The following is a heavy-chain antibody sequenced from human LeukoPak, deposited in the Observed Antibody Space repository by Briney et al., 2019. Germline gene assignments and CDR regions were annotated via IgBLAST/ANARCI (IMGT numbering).Heavy chain of an antibody. V-gene: IGHV4-39*01. J-gene: IGHJ5*02. CDR1: GDSISSSSYY. Sequence: PSETLSLTCTVSGDSISSSSYYWGWIRQPPGKGLEWIGCMFYSGSTYYNPSLKSRVTISVDTSKNQFSLKLSSVTAADTAVYYCARAGGWFDPWGQGTLVTVSS. CDR2: MFYSGST. D-gene: IGHD1-1*01. CDR3: ARAGGWFDP.